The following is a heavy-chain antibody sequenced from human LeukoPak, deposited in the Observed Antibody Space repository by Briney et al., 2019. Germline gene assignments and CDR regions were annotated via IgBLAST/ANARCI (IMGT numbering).Heavy chain of an antibody. CDR3: ARVAYGFCSSSTCFNWFDP. V-gene: IGHV4-4*07. CDR2: IYTSGST. J-gene: IGHJ5*02. D-gene: IGHD2-2*01. CDR1: GGSISSYY. Sequence: SENLSLTCTVSGGSISSYYWSWIRQPAGKGLEWIGRIYTSGSTNYNPSLKSRVTMSVDTSKNQFSLKLSSVTAADTAVYYCARVAYGFCSSSTCFNWFDPWGQGTLVTVSS.